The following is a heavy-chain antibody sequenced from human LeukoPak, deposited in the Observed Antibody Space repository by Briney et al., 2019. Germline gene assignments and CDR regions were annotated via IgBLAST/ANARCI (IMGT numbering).Heavy chain of an antibody. CDR1: GGSFSGYY. V-gene: IGHV4-34*01. CDR3: ARGGDIAIDY. D-gene: IGHD6-13*01. Sequence: PSETLSLTCAVYGGSFSGYYWSWIRQPPGKGLEWIGEINHSGSTNYNPSLKSRVTISVDTSKNQFSLKLSSVTAADTAVYYCARGGDIAIDYWGQGTLATVSS. CDR2: INHSGST. J-gene: IGHJ4*02.